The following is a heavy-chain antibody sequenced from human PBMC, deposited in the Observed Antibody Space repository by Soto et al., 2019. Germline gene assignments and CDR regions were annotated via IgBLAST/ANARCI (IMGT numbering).Heavy chain of an antibody. CDR1: GYTFSAYT. V-gene: IGHV1-3*01. CDR3: ARDTETLGPRANDALDI. J-gene: IGHJ3*02. Sequence: QAQLVQSGAEMKKPGASVKVSCKATGYTFSAYTMNWVRQAPGQSLEWMGWINAGSGNTKYSQNFQGRVSITRDTSASTVYMELTGLTSEDTAVYYCARDTETLGPRANDALDIWGQGTMFIVSS. CDR2: INAGSGNT. D-gene: IGHD3-3*02.